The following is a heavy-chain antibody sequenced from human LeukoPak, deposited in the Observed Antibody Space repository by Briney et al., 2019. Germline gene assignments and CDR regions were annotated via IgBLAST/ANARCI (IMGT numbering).Heavy chain of an antibody. Sequence: GRSLRLSCAAPGFTFRSYGLHWVRQAPGKELEWVAVISYDGGNKYYADSVKGRFTISRDNSQNTLYLQMDSLRTEDTAVYYCAKDRPLGDSYYDSSGYGLDNWGQGTLVTVSS. D-gene: IGHD3-22*01. CDR1: GFTFRSYG. V-gene: IGHV3-30*18. CDR2: ISYDGGNK. CDR3: AKDRPLGDSYYDSSGYGLDN. J-gene: IGHJ4*02.